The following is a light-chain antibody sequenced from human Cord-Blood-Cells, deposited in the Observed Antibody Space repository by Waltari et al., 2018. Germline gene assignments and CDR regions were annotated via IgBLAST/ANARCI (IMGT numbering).Light chain of an antibody. CDR3: QQRSNWPPLT. CDR1: QSVSSY. CDR2: DAS. J-gene: IGKJ4*01. V-gene: IGKV3-11*01. Sequence: EIVFTQSPATLSLSPWERATLPCRASQSVSSYLAWYQQKPGQAPRLLIYDASNRATGIPARFSGSGSGTDFTLTISSLEPEDFAVYSCQQRSNWPPLTFGGGTKVEIK.